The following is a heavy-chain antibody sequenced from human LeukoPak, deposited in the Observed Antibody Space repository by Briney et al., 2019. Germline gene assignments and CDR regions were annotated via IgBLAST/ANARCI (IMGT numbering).Heavy chain of an antibody. Sequence: MTSETLSLTCTVSGGSISSSSYYWSWIRQPAGKGLEWTGRIYINGSTNYNPSLNSRVTISVDTSKNQFSLKLSSVTAADTAVYYCARLATPSTMAARGRSWFESWGQGTLVTVSS. J-gene: IGHJ5*01. CDR1: GGSISSSSYY. CDR3: ARLATPSTMAARGRSWFES. D-gene: IGHD6-6*01. CDR2: IYINGST. V-gene: IGHV4-61*02.